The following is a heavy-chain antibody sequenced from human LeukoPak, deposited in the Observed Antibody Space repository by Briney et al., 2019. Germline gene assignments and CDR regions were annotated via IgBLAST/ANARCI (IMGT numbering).Heavy chain of an antibody. CDR1: GFPFSTYW. V-gene: IGHV3-7*01. J-gene: IGHJ4*02. Sequence: PGGSLRLSCAASGFPFSTYWMAWVRQAPGKGLDWVANIRKDGGAKFYAASVKGRFIISRDNAKNSLHLQMNNLRDEDTAVYYCASSHDSSGNDWGQGTLVTV. D-gene: IGHD3-22*01. CDR2: IRKDGGAK. CDR3: ASSHDSSGND.